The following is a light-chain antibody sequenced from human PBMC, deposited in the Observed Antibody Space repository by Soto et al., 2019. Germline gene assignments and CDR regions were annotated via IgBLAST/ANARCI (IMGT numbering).Light chain of an antibody. V-gene: IGKV1-39*01. CDR2: AAS. J-gene: IGKJ2*01. CDR3: QQSYSTPST. Sequence: DIQMTQSPSSLSASVGDRVTITCRASQSITTYLNWYQQKPGKAPKLLIYAASSLQSGVPSRFSGSGSGTDLTLTISSLQPEDFATYYYQQSYSTPSTFGQGTKLEIK. CDR1: QSITTY.